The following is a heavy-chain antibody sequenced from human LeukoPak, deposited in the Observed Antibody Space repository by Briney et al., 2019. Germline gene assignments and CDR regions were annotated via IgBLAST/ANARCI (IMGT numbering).Heavy chain of an antibody. Sequence: SVKVSCKASGGTFSSYAISWVRQAPGQGLEWMGGIIPIIGTANYAQKFQGRVTITADESTSTAYMELSSLRSEDTAVYYCARDRPDSSGYYYGGYWGQGTLVTVSS. CDR3: ARDRPDSSGYYYGGY. V-gene: IGHV1-69*13. CDR1: GGTFSSYA. D-gene: IGHD3-22*01. J-gene: IGHJ4*02. CDR2: IIPIIGTA.